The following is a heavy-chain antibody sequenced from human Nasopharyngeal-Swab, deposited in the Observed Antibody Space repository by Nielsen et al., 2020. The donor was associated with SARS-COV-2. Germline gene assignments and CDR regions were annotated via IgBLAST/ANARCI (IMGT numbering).Heavy chain of an antibody. CDR2: ISGSGGST. D-gene: IGHD7-27*01. CDR1: GFTFSSYA. V-gene: IGHV3-23*01. J-gene: IGHJ5*02. CDR3: AREGKLGSNWFDP. Sequence: GESLKISCAASGFTFSSYAMSWVRQAPGKGLEWVSAISGSGGSTYYADSVKGRFTISRDNAKNSLYLQMNSLRAEDTAIYYCAREGKLGSNWFDPWGQGTLVTVSS.